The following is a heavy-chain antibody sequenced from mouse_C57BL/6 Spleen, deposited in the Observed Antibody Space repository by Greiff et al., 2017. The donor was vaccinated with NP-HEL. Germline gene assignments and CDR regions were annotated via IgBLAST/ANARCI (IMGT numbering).Heavy chain of an antibody. CDR3: AGSTMVTTPFAY. Sequence: QVQLQQPGAELVKPGASVKLSCKASGYTFTSYWMHWVKQRPGQGLEWIGMIHPNSGSTNYNEKFKSKATLTVDKSSSTAYMQLSSLTSEDSAVYYCAGSTMVTTPFAYWGQGTLVTGSA. CDR2: IHPNSGST. J-gene: IGHJ3*01. CDR1: GYTFTSYW. D-gene: IGHD2-2*01. V-gene: IGHV1-64*01.